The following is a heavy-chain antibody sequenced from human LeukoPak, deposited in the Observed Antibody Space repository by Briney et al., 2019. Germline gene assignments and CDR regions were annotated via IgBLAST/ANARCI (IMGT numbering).Heavy chain of an antibody. Sequence: ASVKVSCKTSGYTFTGYYLHWVRQATGQGLEWMGWMNPNSGNTGHAQRFQGRVTMTRNTSISTAYMELSSLRSEDTAVYYCARGAGYSLIWGQGTMVTVSS. CDR3: ARGAGYSLI. V-gene: IGHV1-8*02. CDR2: MNPNSGNT. D-gene: IGHD5-18*01. J-gene: IGHJ3*02. CDR1: GYTFTGYY.